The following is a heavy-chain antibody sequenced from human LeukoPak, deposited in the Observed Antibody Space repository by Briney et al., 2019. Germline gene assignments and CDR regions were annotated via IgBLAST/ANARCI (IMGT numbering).Heavy chain of an antibody. CDR1: GYTFTSYY. D-gene: IGHD3-10*01. Sequence: GASVNVSCKASGYTFTSYYMHWVRHAPGQGLEWMGWISAYNGNTNYAQKLQGRVTMTTDTSTSTAYMELRSLRSDDTAVYYCARGAGSETFDYWGQGTLVTVSS. V-gene: IGHV1-18*04. CDR3: ARGAGSETFDY. J-gene: IGHJ4*02. CDR2: ISAYNGNT.